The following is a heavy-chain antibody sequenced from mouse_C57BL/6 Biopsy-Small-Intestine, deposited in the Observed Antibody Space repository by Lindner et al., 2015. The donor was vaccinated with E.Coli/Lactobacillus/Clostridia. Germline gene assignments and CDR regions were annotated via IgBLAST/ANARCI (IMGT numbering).Heavy chain of an antibody. D-gene: IGHD2-13*01. CDR1: DSLSVPMP. J-gene: IGHJ4*01. Sequence: VQLQESGGGFSEAWRVPETRPVKPLDSLSVPMPCLGFARLQRRGWNGSQAINSNGGSTYYPDTVKDRFTISRDNAKNTLYLQMSSLRSEDTALYYCARHDPFYYGDYDPRELRRGNAMDYWGQGTSVTVSS. CDR3: ARHDPFYYGDYDPRELRRGNAMDY. CDR2: INSNGGST. V-gene: IGHV5-6-2*01.